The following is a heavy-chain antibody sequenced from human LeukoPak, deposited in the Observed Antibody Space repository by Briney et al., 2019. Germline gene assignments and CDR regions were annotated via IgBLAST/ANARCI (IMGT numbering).Heavy chain of an antibody. D-gene: IGHD3-22*01. Sequence: GGSLRLSCAASGFTFSSYSMNWVRQAPGKGLEWVSYISSSSTIYYADSVKGRFTISRDNAKNSLYLQMNSLRDEDTAVYYCARDPYYYDSENWFDPWGQGTLVTISS. CDR1: GFTFSSYS. CDR3: ARDPYYYDSENWFDP. J-gene: IGHJ5*02. V-gene: IGHV3-48*02. CDR2: ISSSSTI.